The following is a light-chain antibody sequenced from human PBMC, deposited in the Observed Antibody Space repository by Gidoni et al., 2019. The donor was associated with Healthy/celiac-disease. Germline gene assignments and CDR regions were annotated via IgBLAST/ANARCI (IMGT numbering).Light chain of an antibody. CDR3: QQYNNWPIT. J-gene: IGKJ5*01. CDR2: GAS. V-gene: IGKV3-15*01. CDR1: QSVSSI. Sequence: EIVITQSPATLSVSPGKSATISCRARQSVSSILSWYQQKPGQAPRLIYGASTRATGIPARFSGSGSGTEFTLTISSLQSEDFAVYYCQQYNNWPITFGQGTRLEIK.